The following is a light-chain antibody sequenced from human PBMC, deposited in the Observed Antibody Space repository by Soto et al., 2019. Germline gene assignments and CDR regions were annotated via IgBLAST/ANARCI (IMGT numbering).Light chain of an antibody. CDR1: QSVSGW. CDR2: HAS. V-gene: IGKV1-5*01. J-gene: IGKJ1*01. Sequence: DIQMTQSPSTLSASVGDTVTVTCRASQSVSGWLAWYQQRPGKAPKILIYHASSLETGVPSRFSGSGSGTEFTLTISSLQPDDFTTYYCQHYNSYGTFGQGTKVDIK. CDR3: QHYNSYGT.